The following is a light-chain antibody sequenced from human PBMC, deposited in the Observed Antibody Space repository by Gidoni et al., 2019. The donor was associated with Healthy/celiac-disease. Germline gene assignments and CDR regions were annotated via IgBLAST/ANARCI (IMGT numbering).Light chain of an antibody. CDR2: GAS. CDR3: QQYGRSPKT. V-gene: IGKV3-20*01. CDR1: QSVSSSY. J-gene: IGKJ1*01. Sequence: EIVLTQSPGTLSLSPWERATLSCRASQSVSSSYLAWYQQKPGQAPRLLIYGASSRATGIPDRFSGSGSGTDFTLTISRLEPEDFAVYYCQQYGRSPKTFGQGTKVEIK.